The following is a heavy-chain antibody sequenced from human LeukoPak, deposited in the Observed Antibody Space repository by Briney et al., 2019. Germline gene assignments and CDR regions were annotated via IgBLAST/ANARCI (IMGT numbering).Heavy chain of an antibody. V-gene: IGHV3-7*01. CDR1: GFTFSSYA. J-gene: IGHJ3*01. CDR3: AGPRYTAAYDL. Sequence: GGSLRLSCAASGFTFSSYAMSWVRQAPGKGLEWVASIKQDGGETFYVDSVKGRFTISRDNVKNSLYLQMNDLRAEDTGVYYCAGPRYTAAYDLWGQGTMVTVSS. D-gene: IGHD3-16*02. CDR2: IKQDGGET.